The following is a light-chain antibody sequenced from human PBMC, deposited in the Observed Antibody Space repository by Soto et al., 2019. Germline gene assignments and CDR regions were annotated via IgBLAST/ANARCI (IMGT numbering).Light chain of an antibody. V-gene: IGKV3-15*01. J-gene: IGKJ2*01. CDR1: QNLGSS. Sequence: EVVMTQSPATLSASPGERVTLSCRASQNLGSSLAWYQQRPGQAPRLLLYGGSTRATGIPARFSGSGSGTEFTLTISSLQSEDFAVYYCQQYNYWPPYTFGQGTNLEFK. CDR2: GGS. CDR3: QQYNYWPPYT.